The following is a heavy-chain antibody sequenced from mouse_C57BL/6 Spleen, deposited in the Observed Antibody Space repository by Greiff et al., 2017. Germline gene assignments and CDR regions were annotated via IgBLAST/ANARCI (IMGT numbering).Heavy chain of an antibody. CDR1: GYTFTSYW. Sequence: QVQLQQPGAELVMPGASVKLSCKASGYTFTSYWMHWVKQRPGQGLEWIGEIDPSDSYTNYNQKFKGKSTLTVDKSSSTAYMQHSSLTSEDSAVYYCARGPYGSSYKYFDVGGTGTTVTFSS. J-gene: IGHJ1*03. CDR3: ARGPYGSSYKYFDV. V-gene: IGHV1-69*01. CDR2: IDPSDSYT. D-gene: IGHD1-1*01.